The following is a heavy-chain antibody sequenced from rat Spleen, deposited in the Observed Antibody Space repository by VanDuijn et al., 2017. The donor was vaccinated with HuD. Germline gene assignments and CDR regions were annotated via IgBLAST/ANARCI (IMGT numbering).Heavy chain of an antibody. CDR3: AREGYYSYYFDY. CDR2: IWNTGGI. V-gene: IGHV2-41*01. D-gene: IGHD1-1*01. Sequence: QVHLKESGPGLVQPSQTLSLTCTIAGFSLTSYSVHWVRLPPGKGLEWMGVIWNTGGIQYNSALKSRLSISKDTSKSQVFLKMNSLQTEDTATYDCAREGYYSYYFDYWGQGVMVTVSS. J-gene: IGHJ2*01. CDR1: GFSLTSYS.